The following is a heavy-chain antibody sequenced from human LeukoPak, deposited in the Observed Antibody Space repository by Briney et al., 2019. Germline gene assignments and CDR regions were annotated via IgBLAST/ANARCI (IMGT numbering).Heavy chain of an antibody. D-gene: IGHD6-13*01. CDR3: AREIAQQLDY. CDR1: GFLFSNYW. V-gene: IGHV3-7*01. J-gene: IGHJ4*02. Sequence: GGSLRLSCAASGFLFSNYWMNWVRLAPGRGLEGVANIKQEGSEKYYVDSVKGRFIISRDDAKNSLFLQTNSLRVEDTAVYYCAREIAQQLDYWGQGTLVTVSA. CDR2: IKQEGSEK.